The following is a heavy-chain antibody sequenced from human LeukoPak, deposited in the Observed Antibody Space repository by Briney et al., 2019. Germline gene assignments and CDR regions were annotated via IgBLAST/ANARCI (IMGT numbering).Heavy chain of an antibody. V-gene: IGHV3-74*03. J-gene: IGHJ4*02. D-gene: IGHD3-10*01. CDR1: AFTLSTYW. CDR2: IDGDGSTT. CDR3: ARDYAGSPDY. Sequence: QTGQSLTPSCTPSAFTLSTYWINWVRHSPGKGLVWDALIDGDGSTTTHADSVKGRFTISRDNAKNTAYLQMNSLRDEDTAVYFSARDYAGSPDYWGQGTLVTVSA.